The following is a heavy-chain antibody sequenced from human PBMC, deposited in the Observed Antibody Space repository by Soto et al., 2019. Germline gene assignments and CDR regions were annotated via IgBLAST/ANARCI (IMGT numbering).Heavy chain of an antibody. Sequence: GGSLRLSCAASGFTFDDYAMHWVRQTPGKGLEWVSGINWNRGSIGYADSVKGRFTISKDIANNSLYLQMNSLRAEDTGLYYCAKALSGYTYGPFDYWGQGTQVTVSS. CDR1: GFTFDDYA. D-gene: IGHD5-18*01. V-gene: IGHV3-9*01. J-gene: IGHJ4*02. CDR3: AKALSGYTYGPFDY. CDR2: INWNRGSI.